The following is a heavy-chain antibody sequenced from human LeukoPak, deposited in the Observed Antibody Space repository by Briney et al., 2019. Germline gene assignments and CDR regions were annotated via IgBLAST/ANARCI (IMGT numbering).Heavy chain of an antibody. J-gene: IGHJ4*02. CDR2: ITGSTGHT. V-gene: IGHV3-23*01. Sequence: PGGSLRLSCAASGFTFSIYAMTWVRQAPGKGLDWVSEITGSTGHTYYADSVNGRFTISRDNSKNTLFLQMNSLRGEDTAIYYCARRYCTNGVCYFFDYWGQGTLVTVSS. D-gene: IGHD2-8*01. CDR1: GFTFSIYA. CDR3: ARRYCTNGVCYFFDY.